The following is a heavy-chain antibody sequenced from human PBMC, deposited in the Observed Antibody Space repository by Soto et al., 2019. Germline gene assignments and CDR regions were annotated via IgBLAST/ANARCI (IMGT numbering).Heavy chain of an antibody. CDR1: GYTFTGYY. D-gene: IGHD2-8*01. CDR2: INPNSGGT. J-gene: IGHJ4*03. Sequence: AAVKCSFKASGYTFTGYYMHWVRQAPGQGLEWMGWINPNSGGTNYAQKFQGRVTMTRDTSSSTAYMELSRLRSDAKAVYYCARGRTICTPLEATLDYWGHWTLVTVSS. V-gene: IGHV1-2*02. CDR3: ARGRTICTPLEATLDY.